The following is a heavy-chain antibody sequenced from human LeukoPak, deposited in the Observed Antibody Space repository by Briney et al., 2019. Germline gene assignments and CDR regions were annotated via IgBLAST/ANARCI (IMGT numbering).Heavy chain of an antibody. V-gene: IGHV4-4*07. Sequence: SETLSLTCTVWGGSISSYYWSWIRQPAGKGLEWIGRIYTSGSTNYNPSLKSRVTMSVDTSKNQFSLKLSSVTAADTAVYYCARDQPYEQWLVPDYWGQGTLVTVSS. D-gene: IGHD6-19*01. CDR3: ARDQPYEQWLVPDY. CDR1: GGSISSYY. J-gene: IGHJ4*02. CDR2: IYTSGST.